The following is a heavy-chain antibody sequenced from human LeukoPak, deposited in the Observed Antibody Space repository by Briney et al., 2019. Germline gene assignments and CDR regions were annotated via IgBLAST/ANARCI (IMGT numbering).Heavy chain of an antibody. CDR3: ARARRDGYNYFDY. CDR1: GGSISSGTYY. Sequence: SETLSLTCTVSGGSISSGTYYWSWIRQLPGTGLEWIGYIYYSGNTYYNPSLKSRLTISIDTSKSQFSLRLSSVTVADTAMYYCARARRDGYNYFDYWGQGTLVSVSS. D-gene: IGHD5-24*01. J-gene: IGHJ4*02. V-gene: IGHV4-31*02. CDR2: IYYSGNT.